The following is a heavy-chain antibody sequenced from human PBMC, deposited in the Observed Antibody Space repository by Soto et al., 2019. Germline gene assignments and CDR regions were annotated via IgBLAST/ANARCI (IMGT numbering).Heavy chain of an antibody. D-gene: IGHD2-2*01. Sequence: EECLKISCTVFGYTFTTFWIIWVRQMPGKGLEWVGRIDPRDSYVNYSPSFQGHVTISLDKSISTAYLQWGSLKASDTAMYYCARLFCSTTPCDSWFDPWGQGTLVTVS. V-gene: IGHV5-10-1*01. J-gene: IGHJ5*02. CDR3: ARLFCSTTPCDSWFDP. CDR2: IDPRDSYV. CDR1: GYTFTTFW.